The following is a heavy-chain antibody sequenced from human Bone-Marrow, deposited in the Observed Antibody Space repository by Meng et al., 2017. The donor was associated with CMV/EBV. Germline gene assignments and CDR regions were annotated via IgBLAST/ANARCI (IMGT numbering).Heavy chain of an antibody. CDR3: ARVSITIFGVVIFYYFDY. CDR2: IYYSGST. CDR1: GGSISSYY. Sequence: SETLSLTCIVSGGSISSYYWSWIRQPPGKGLEWIGYIYYSGSTNYNPSLKSRVTISVDTSKNQFSLKLSSVTAADTAVYYCARVSITIFGVVIFYYFDYWGQGTLVTVSS. J-gene: IGHJ4*02. V-gene: IGHV4-59*01. D-gene: IGHD3-3*01.